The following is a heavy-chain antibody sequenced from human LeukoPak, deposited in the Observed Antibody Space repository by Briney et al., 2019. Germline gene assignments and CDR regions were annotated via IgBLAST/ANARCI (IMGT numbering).Heavy chain of an antibody. CDR2: IKQDGSEK. Sequence: GGSLRLSCAASGFTFSSYWMSWVHQAPGKGLEWVANIKQDGSEKYYVDSVKGRFTISRDNSKNTLYLQMNSLRAEDTAVYYCAKVGSGSYYGLWWFDPWGQGTLVTVSS. CDR3: AKVGSGSYYGLWWFDP. CDR1: GFTFSSYW. J-gene: IGHJ5*02. V-gene: IGHV3-7*03. D-gene: IGHD1-26*01.